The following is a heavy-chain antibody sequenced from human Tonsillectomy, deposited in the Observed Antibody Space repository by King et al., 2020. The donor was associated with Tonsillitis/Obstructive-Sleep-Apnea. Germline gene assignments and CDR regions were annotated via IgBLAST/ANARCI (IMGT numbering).Heavy chain of an antibody. CDR1: GFTFSSYD. CDR2: ISGSGGST. Sequence: VQLVESGGGLEQPGGSLGLSCAASGFTFSSYDMTWVRQAPGKGLELVSVISGSGGSTYYADSVKGRFTISRDNSKNMLYLQMNSLGADDTAVYYCAKAARNYGYYYYYGLDVWGQGTTVTVSS. V-gene: IGHV3-23*04. D-gene: IGHD3-16*01. CDR3: AKAARNYGYYYYYGLDV. J-gene: IGHJ6*02.